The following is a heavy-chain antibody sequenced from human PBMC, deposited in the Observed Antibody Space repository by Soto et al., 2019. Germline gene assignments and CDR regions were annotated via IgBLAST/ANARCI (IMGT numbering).Heavy chain of an antibody. J-gene: IGHJ6*02. Sequence: QVQLVQSGAEVKKPGASVKVSCKASGYTFTGYYMHWVRQAPGQGLEWMGWINPNSGGTNYAQKFQGRVTMTRDTSISTAYMELSRLRSDDTAVYYCARDGMATNGWRHYYYGMDVWGQGTTVTVSS. CDR2: INPNSGGT. V-gene: IGHV1-2*02. CDR1: GYTFTGYY. CDR3: ARDGMATNGWRHYYYGMDV. D-gene: IGHD5-12*01.